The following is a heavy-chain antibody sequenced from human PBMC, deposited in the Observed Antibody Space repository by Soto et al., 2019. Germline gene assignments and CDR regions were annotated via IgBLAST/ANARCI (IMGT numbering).Heavy chain of an antibody. CDR1: GFTFSPYT. V-gene: IGHV3-30*07. CDR2: ISYDGGDK. J-gene: IGHJ4*02. Sequence: QVQLVESGGGVVQPGRSLRLSCAASGFTFSPYTMHWVRQTPGKGPEWVAVISYDGGDKYYADSVWGRFTISRDNSKNTLFLQRNNLRAEDTALYYCARGGGFCGADCYKGGIDYWGQGALVTVSS. CDR3: ARGGGFCGADCYKGGIDY. D-gene: IGHD2-21*02.